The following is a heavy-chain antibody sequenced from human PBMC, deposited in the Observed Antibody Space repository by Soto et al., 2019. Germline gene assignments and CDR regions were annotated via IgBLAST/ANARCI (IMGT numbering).Heavy chain of an antibody. D-gene: IGHD2-8*01. CDR1: GYTFTSYG. CDR2: ISAYNGNT. V-gene: IGHV1-18*04. Sequence: QVQLVQSGAEVKKPGASVKVSCKASGYTFTSYGISWERQAPAQGLEWMGWISAYNGNTNYAQKLQGRVTITTDTPTSTAYMELRSLRSDDTAVYYCARALRTMLSPSEYFQHWGQGTLVTVSS. CDR3: ARALRTMLSPSEYFQH. J-gene: IGHJ1*01.